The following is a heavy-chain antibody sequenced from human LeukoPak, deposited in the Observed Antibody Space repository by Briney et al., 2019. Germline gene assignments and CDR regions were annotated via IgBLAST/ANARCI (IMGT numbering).Heavy chain of an antibody. CDR2: FDPEDGET. CDR3: ATVASGTVADPFDY. D-gene: IGHD6-19*01. CDR1: GYTLTELS. J-gene: IGHJ4*02. Sequence: ASVKVSCKVSGYTLTELSMHWVRQPPAKGLDWMGCFDPEDGETIHAQKFQGRVTMTEDTSTDTAYMELSSLRPEDTAVYYCATVASGTVADPFDYWGQGTLVTVPS. V-gene: IGHV1-24*01.